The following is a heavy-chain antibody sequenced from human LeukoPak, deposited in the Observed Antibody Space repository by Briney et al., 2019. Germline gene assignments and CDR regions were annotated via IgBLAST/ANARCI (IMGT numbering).Heavy chain of an antibody. CDR3: ARLISSTGNFDY. J-gene: IGHJ4*02. V-gene: IGHV4-39*02. Sequence: SETLSLTCTVSGGSISSSAYYWGWIRQPPGKGLEWIGSIYYSGTTYYNPSLKSRVTIPVDTSKNHFSLKLSSVTAADTAVYYCARLISSTGNFDYWGQGTLVTVSS. CDR2: IYYSGTT. D-gene: IGHD1-14*01. CDR1: GGSISSSAYY.